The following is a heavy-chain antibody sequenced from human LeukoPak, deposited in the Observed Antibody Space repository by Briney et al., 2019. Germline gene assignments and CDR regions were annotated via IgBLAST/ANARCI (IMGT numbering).Heavy chain of an antibody. D-gene: IGHD4-23*01. CDR2: INHSGST. CDR1: GGSFGGYY. CDR3: TAWYGGNSLDY. Sequence: MPSEALSLTCAVYGGSFGGYYWSWIRQPPGKGLEWIGEINHSGSTNYNPSLKSRVTISVDTSKNQFSLKLSSVTAADTAVYYCTAWYGGNSLDYWGQGTLVTVSS. V-gene: IGHV4-34*01. J-gene: IGHJ4*02.